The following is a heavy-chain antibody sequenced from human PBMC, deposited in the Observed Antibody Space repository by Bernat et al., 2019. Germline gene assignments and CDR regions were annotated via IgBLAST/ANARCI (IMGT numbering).Heavy chain of an antibody. CDR2: INIDGTTT. Sequence: EVQLAKSGGGLVQPGGSLRLSCAASGFTFRYYWMDWVRQAPGKGPVWVLRINIDGTTTNYADSVTGRFTMSRDNAKNTVYLQMNSLRAEDTAVYYCVRDPNRRLDYWGQGTQVTVSP. D-gene: IGHD1/OR15-1a*01. CDR1: GFTFRYYW. CDR3: VRDPNRRLDY. V-gene: IGHV3-74*01. J-gene: IGHJ4*02.